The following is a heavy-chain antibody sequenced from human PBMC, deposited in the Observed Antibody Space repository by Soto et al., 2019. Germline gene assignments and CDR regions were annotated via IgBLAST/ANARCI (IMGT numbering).Heavy chain of an antibody. CDR1: GFTFTSSA. V-gene: IGHV1-58*01. CDR3: AAGDVVVPAYYYYCGMDV. D-gene: IGHD2-2*01. J-gene: IGHJ6*02. CDR2: IVVGSGNT. Sequence: SVKVSCKASGFTFTSSAVLWVRQARGQRLEWIGWIVVGSGNTNYAQKFKERITITRDMSTSTAYMELSSLRSADTAVYYCAAGDVVVPAYYYYCGMDVWGQGTTVTVSS.